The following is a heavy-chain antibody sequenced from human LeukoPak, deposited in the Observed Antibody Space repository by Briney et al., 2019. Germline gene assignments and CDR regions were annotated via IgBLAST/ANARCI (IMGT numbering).Heavy chain of an antibody. CDR1: GFTFSSYS. Sequence: PGGSLRLSCAASGFTFSSYSMNWVRQAPGKGLEWVSSISASTAVSWYADSVKGRFTISRDNSKNTLFLHMSSLRAGDTAIYYCAKDIYGDYWGQGTLVTVSS. CDR2: ISASTAVS. J-gene: IGHJ4*02. D-gene: IGHD3-3*02. CDR3: AKDIYGDY. V-gene: IGHV3-23*01.